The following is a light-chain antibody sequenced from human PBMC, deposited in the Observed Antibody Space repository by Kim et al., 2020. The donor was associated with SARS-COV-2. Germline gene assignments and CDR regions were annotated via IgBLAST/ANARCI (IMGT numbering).Light chain of an antibody. J-gene: IGKJ2*02. CDR2: KAS. CDR1: RNIDYW. Sequence: SASVGDKITISCRASRNIDYWVAWYQQNPGRAPKLLIYKASTLKSGVPSTFSGSGSGTEFTLTTSSLQPDDFATYYCQQYRSYPWTFGQGTKLEI. CDR3: QQYRSYPWT. V-gene: IGKV1-5*03.